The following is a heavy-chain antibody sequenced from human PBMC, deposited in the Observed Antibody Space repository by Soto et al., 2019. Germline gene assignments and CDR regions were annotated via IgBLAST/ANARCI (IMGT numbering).Heavy chain of an antibody. D-gene: IGHD2-2*01. CDR1: GYTFTNYG. CDR3: ARVIPAAEAWFGP. J-gene: IGHJ5*02. V-gene: IGHV1-18*01. CDR2: ISAYTDNP. Sequence: ASVKVSCKASGYTFTNYGVTWVRQAPGQGLEWMGRISAYTDNPNYAQKFQGRVTMTIDTATSTAYMDLRSLTSDDTAVYYCARVIPAAEAWFGPWGQGTLVTVSS.